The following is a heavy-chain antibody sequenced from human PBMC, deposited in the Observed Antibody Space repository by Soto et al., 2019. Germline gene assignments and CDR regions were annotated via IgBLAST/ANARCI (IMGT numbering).Heavy chain of an antibody. J-gene: IGHJ6*02. V-gene: IGHV1-69*12. CDR3: ARDVGLYRDIVLVPAAMPGDYYYYGMDV. Sequence: QVQLVQSGAEVKKPGSSVKVSCKASGGTFSSYAISWVRQAPGQGLEWMGGIIPIFGTANYAQKFQGRVTITADESTSTAYMELXXLXSXXTAVYYCARDVGLYRDIVLVPAAMPGDYYYYGMDVWGQGTTVTVSS. CDR2: IIPIFGTA. D-gene: IGHD2-2*01. CDR1: GGTFSSYA.